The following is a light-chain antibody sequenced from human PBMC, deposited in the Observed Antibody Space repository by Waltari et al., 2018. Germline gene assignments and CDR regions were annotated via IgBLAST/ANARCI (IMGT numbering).Light chain of an antibody. J-gene: IGLJ3*02. CDR2: RNN. Sequence: QSVLTQPPSASGPPGQRVTISCSGSSSNIGSNTLYCYQHPPGAAPTLLIYRNNQRPSGFPGRFSGSKSCTSASLAISGLRSEDEADYYCAAWDDSLSGRVFGGGTKLTVL. CDR1: SSNIGSNT. CDR3: AAWDDSLSGRV. V-gene: IGLV1-47*01.